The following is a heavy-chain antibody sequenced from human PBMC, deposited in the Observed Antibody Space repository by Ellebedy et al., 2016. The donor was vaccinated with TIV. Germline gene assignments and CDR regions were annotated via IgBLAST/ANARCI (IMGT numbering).Heavy chain of an antibody. CDR1: GGSISSSSYY. D-gene: IGHD5-12*01. CDR3: ARHPDKAARWLRLVTLLDY. Sequence: MPGGSLRLSCTVSGGSISSSSYYWGWIRQPPGKGLEWIGSIYYSGSTYYNPSLKSRVTISVDTSKNQFSLKLSSVTAADTVVYYCARHPDKAARWLRLVTLLDYWGQGTLVTVSS. V-gene: IGHV4-39*01. J-gene: IGHJ4*02. CDR2: IYYSGST.